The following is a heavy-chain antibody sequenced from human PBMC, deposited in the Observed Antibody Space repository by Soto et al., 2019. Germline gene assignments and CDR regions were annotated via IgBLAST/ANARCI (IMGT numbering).Heavy chain of an antibody. V-gene: IGHV1-8*01. Sequence: GASVKVSCKASGYTFTSYDINWVRQATGQGLEWMGWMNPNSGNTGYAQKFQGRVTMTRDTSISTAYMELRNLKSADTALYFCAIQDGGVVYWGQGTLVTVSS. D-gene: IGHD2-15*01. CDR3: AIQDGGVVY. CDR2: MNPNSGNT. J-gene: IGHJ4*02. CDR1: GYTFTSYD.